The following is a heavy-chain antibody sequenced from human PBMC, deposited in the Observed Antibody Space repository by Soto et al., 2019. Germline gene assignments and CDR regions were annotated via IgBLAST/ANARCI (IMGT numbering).Heavy chain of an antibody. CDR1: GYTFSSYA. Sequence: QVQLVQSGAEVKKPGASVKVSCKASGYTFSSYAMHWVRQAPGQRLEWMGWINAGNGNTKYSQKFQGRVTITRDTSASTADMKLSRLRSEDTAVYYCARAIFGVVIGEFDYWGQGSLVTVSS. CDR3: ARAIFGVVIGEFDY. CDR2: INAGNGNT. D-gene: IGHD3-3*01. V-gene: IGHV1-3*01. J-gene: IGHJ4*02.